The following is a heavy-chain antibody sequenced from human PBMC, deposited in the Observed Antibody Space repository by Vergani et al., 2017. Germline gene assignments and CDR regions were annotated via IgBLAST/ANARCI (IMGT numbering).Heavy chain of an antibody. CDR3: ATKRCGTPSCQIGYFSE. CDR1: GFTSSYYG. V-gene: IGHV3-30*03. Sequence: QVHLVESGGGVVQPGRSLRLSCVVSGFTSSYYGMHWVRQAPGKGLEWVAVISYDGTQKYYADSVKGRFTISRDNSKSTLYLQMNSLRTEDTAVYYCATKRCGTPSCQIGYFSEWGQGTLVTVSS. J-gene: IGHJ1*01. D-gene: IGHD6-19*01. CDR2: ISYDGTQK.